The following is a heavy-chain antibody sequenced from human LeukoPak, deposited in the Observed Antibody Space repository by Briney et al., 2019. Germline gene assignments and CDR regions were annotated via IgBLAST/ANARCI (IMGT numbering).Heavy chain of an antibody. V-gene: IGHV3-23*01. Sequence: PGGSLRLSCAASGFTFSSYAMSWVRQAPGKGLEWVSAISGSGGSTYYADSVKGRFTISRDNSKNTLYLQMNSLRAEDTAVYYCAKLIATLIWDSSGYAPNFDYWGQGTLVTVSS. CDR2: ISGSGGST. J-gene: IGHJ4*02. CDR3: AKLIATLIWDSSGYAPNFDY. D-gene: IGHD3-22*01. CDR1: GFTFSSYA.